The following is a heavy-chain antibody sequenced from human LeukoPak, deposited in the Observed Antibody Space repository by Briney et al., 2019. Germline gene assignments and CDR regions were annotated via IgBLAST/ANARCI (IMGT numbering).Heavy chain of an antibody. CDR2: ISSSSSTI. J-gene: IGHJ5*02. CDR3: ARAGYSGYDQFDP. Sequence: PGGSLRLSCAASGFTFSSYSMNWVRQAPGKGLEWVSYISSSSSTIYYADSVTGRFTISRDNSKNSLYLQMNSLRAEDTALYHCARAGYSGYDQFDPWGQGTLVTVSS. D-gene: IGHD5-12*01. CDR1: GFTFSSYS. V-gene: IGHV3-48*01.